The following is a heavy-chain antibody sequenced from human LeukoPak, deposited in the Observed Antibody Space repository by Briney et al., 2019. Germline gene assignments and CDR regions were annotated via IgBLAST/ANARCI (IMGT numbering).Heavy chain of an antibody. CDR1: GYGFTTNW. CDR2: IYPGDSDT. Sequence: GESLKISWKASGYGFTTNWIGWVRQMPGKGLEWMGIIYPGDSDTRYSPSFRDQVTISADKSISTAYLQWSSLKASDTAMYYSARRHDSRGYIDYWGQGTLVTVSS. V-gene: IGHV5-51*01. D-gene: IGHD3-22*01. J-gene: IGHJ4*02. CDR3: ARRHDSRGYIDY.